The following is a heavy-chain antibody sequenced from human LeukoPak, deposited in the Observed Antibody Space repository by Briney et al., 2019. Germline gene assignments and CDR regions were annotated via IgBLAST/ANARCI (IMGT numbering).Heavy chain of an antibody. D-gene: IGHD1-1*01. CDR1: GASISSGGYF. CDR2: FFYSGST. V-gene: IGHV4-31*03. Sequence: SETLSLTCTVSGASISSGGYFWGWIRQHPWKGLEWMGYFFYSGSTYYNPSLKSRVTISVDTSKNQISLKLSSVTAADTAVYYCARAPGSAYNAYYFDYWGQGTLVAVSS. CDR3: ARAPGSAYNAYYFDY. J-gene: IGHJ4*02.